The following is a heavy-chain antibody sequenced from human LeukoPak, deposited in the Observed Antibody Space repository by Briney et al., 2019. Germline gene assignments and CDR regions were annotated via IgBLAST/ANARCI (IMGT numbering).Heavy chain of an antibody. CDR1: GFTFSSYW. CDR3: AKGPLLWD. Sequence: PGGSLRLSCAASGFTFSSYWMEWVRQAPGKGLVWVSRIRSDGSSTNYADSVKGRFTISRDNSKNTLYLQMNSLRAEDTAVYYCAKGPLLWDWGQGTLVTVSS. D-gene: IGHD2/OR15-2a*01. J-gene: IGHJ4*02. CDR2: IRSDGSST. V-gene: IGHV3-74*01.